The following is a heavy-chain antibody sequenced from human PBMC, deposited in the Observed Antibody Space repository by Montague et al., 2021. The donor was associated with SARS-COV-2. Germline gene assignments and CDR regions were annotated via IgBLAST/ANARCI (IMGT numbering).Heavy chain of an antibody. V-gene: IGHV4-34*01. CDR3: ARGRTVTTFYYYYGMDV. CDR2: INHSGST. D-gene: IGHD4-17*01. CDR1: GGSFSGYY. Sequence: SETPSLTCAVYGGSFSGYYWSWIRQPPGKGLEWIGEINHSGSTNYNPSLKSRVTISVDTSKNQFSLKLSSVTAADTAVYYCARGRTVTTFYYYYGMDVWGQGTTVTVSS. J-gene: IGHJ6*02.